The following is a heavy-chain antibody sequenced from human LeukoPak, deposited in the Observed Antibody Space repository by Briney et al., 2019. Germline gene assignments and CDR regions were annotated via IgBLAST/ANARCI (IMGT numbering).Heavy chain of an antibody. CDR1: GYTFTSYG. J-gene: IGHJ3*02. V-gene: IGHV1-2*06. CDR2: INSNSGGT. Sequence: ASVKVSCKASGYTFTSYGISWVRQAPGQGLGWMGRINSNSGGTNYAQKFQGRVTLTRDTSISTAYMELSRLRYDDTAVYYCACRGGDFDIWGQGTMVTVSS. D-gene: IGHD3-10*01. CDR3: ACRGGDFDI.